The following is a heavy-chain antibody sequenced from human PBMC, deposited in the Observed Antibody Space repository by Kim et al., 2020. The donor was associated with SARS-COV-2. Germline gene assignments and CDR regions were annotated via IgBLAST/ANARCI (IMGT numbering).Heavy chain of an antibody. CDR3: AKDLEKYQLLSNTWADYGMDV. J-gene: IGHJ6*02. D-gene: IGHD2-2*01. CDR2: IWYDGSNK. V-gene: IGHV3-33*06. Sequence: GGSLRLSCAASGFTFSSYGMHWVRQAPGKGLEWVAVIWYDGSNKYYADSVKGRFTISRDNSKNTLYLQMNSLRAEDTAVYYCAKDLEKYQLLSNTWADYGMDVWGQGTTVTVSS. CDR1: GFTFSSYG.